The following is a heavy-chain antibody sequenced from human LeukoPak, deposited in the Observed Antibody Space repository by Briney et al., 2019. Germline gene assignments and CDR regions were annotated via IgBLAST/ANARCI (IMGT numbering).Heavy chain of an antibody. V-gene: IGHV4-59*08. D-gene: IGHD3-16*02. CDR2: IYCSGST. J-gene: IGHJ4*02. Sequence: SETLSLTCTVSGGSISSYYWSWIRQPPGKGLEWIGYIYCSGSTNYNPSLKSRVTISVDTSKNQFSLKLSSVTAADTAVYYCARHPHVDYVWGSYRPYYFDYWGQGTLVTVSS. CDR3: ARHPHVDYVWGSYRPYYFDY. CDR1: GGSISSYY.